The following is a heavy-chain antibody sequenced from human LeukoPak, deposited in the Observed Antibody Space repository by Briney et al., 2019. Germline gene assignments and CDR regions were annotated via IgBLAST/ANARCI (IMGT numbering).Heavy chain of an antibody. CDR2: ISYDGNNK. D-gene: IGHD3-22*01. CDR3: AKDTYYYDRSGCYPDY. Sequence: PGRSLRLSCAASGFTFSNYGMHWVRQAPGKGLEWVAVISYDGNNKYYADSVKGRFTISRDNSKNTLYLQMNSLRAEDTAVYYCAKDTYYYDRSGCYPDYWGQGTLVTVSS. V-gene: IGHV3-30*18. J-gene: IGHJ4*02. CDR1: GFTFSNYG.